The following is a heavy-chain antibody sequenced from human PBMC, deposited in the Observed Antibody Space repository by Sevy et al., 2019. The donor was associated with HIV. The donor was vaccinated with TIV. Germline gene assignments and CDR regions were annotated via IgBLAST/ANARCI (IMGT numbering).Heavy chain of an antibody. CDR1: GFTFSDYN. D-gene: IGHD1-26*01. J-gene: IGHJ4*02. Sequence: GGSLRLSCAASGFTFSDYNMIWIRQAPGRGLEWISYIRSTGVTIHYADSVKGRFTISRDNAKNSLYLQMNSLTAGDTAVYYCARVFGIGIVGATPDYWGQGTLVTVSS. CDR2: IRSTGVTI. CDR3: ARVFGIGIVGATPDY. V-gene: IGHV3-11*01.